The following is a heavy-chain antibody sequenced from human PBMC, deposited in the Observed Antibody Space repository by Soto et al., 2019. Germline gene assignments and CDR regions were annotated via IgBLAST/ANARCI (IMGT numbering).Heavy chain of an antibody. CDR3: AMRWYPSSWTCFDY. CDR2: ISGSGGST. V-gene: IGHV3-23*01. J-gene: IGHJ4*02. Sequence: GGSLRLSCVASGFSFSGHYMSWVRQAPGRGLEWVSAISGSGGSTYYADSVKGRFTISRDNSKNTLFLQMNILGAEDTAVYYCAMRWYPSSWTCFDYWGQGALVTVSS. CDR1: GFSFSGHY. D-gene: IGHD6-13*01.